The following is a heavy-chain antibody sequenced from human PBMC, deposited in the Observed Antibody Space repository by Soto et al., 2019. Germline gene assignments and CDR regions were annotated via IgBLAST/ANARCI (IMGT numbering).Heavy chain of an antibody. V-gene: IGHV3-23*01. CDR3: AKQMGTWVDTAIDF. J-gene: IGHJ4*02. CDR1: DFSFTHHA. CDR2: LSHDGGNI. D-gene: IGHD1-1*01. Sequence: GGSLRLSXVAPDFSFTHHAMTWVRLPPGKGLQWVAALSHDGGNIYYRDSVRGRFTISRDNSKDTLYLQMHSLKAEDTAVYFCAKQMGTWVDTAIDFWGQGTQVTVSS.